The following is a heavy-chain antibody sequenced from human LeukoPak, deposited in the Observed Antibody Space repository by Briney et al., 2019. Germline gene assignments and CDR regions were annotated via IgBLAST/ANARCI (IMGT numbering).Heavy chain of an antibody. D-gene: IGHD4-23*01. CDR2: IKSDGSST. J-gene: IGHJ3*02. V-gene: IGHV3-74*01. CDR3: ASRGVVTGAFDI. Sequence: GGCLGLSCAASGLTFSRYWMDSVRQAPGKGLVWVSRIKSDGSSTSYADSVKGRFTISRDNAKNTLYLQMNSLRAEDTAVYYCASRGVVTGAFDIWGQGTMVTVSS. CDR1: GLTFSRYW.